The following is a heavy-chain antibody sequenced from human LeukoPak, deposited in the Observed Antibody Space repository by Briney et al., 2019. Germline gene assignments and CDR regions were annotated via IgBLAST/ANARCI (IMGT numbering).Heavy chain of an antibody. CDR1: GGSFSGYY. J-gene: IGHJ2*01. Sequence: SETLSLTCAVYGGSFSGYYWSWIRQPPGKGLEWIGEINHSGSTNYNPSLKSRVTISVDTSKNQFPLKLSSVTAADTAVYYCARASCSSTSCSRGWYFDLWGRGTLVTVSS. CDR3: ARASCSSTSCSRGWYFDL. V-gene: IGHV4-34*01. CDR2: INHSGST. D-gene: IGHD2-2*01.